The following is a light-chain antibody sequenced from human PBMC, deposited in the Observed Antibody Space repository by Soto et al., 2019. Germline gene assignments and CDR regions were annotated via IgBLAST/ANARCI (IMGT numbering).Light chain of an antibody. CDR2: GAS. J-gene: IGKJ4*01. CDR3: QQYNNWPLT. Sequence: EIVMTQSPATMSVSPGERATLSCRASQSVSSNLAWYQQRPGQDPRLLIFGASTRAAGIPAMFSGSGSGTEFTLTISSLQSEDFAVYSCQQYNNWPLTFGGGTKVEIK. CDR1: QSVSSN. V-gene: IGKV3-15*01.